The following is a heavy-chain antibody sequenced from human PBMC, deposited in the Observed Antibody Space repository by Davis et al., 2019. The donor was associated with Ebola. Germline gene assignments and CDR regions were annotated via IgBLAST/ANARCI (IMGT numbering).Heavy chain of an antibody. CDR2: INPNSGGT. D-gene: IGHD5-18*01. CDR3: ARDGDDTAMVVPTPSYYGMDV. V-gene: IGHV1-2*06. Sequence: AASVKVSCKASGYTFTGYYMHWVRQAPGQGLEWMGRINPNSGGTNYAQKFQGRVTMTRDTSISTAYMELSRLRSDDTAVYYCARDGDDTAMVVPTPSYYGMDVWGKGTTVTVSS. CDR1: GYTFTGYY. J-gene: IGHJ6*04.